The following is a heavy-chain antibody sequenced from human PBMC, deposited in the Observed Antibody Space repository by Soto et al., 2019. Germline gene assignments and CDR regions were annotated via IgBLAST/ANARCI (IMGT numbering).Heavy chain of an antibody. CDR2: IDPSGGST. V-gene: IGHV1-46*03. CDR1: GYNFTSYY. CDR3: ARDLTGGPTYYDFWSGYSPVDY. J-gene: IGHJ4*02. Sequence: QVQLVQSGAEVKKPGASVKVSCKASGYNFTSYYMHWVRQAPGQGLEWMGIIDPSGGSTSYEQKLQGRVSMTRDTSTSTVYMDLSSLRSEDTAVYYCARDLTGGPTYYDFWSGYSPVDYWGLGTLVTVSS. D-gene: IGHD3-3*01.